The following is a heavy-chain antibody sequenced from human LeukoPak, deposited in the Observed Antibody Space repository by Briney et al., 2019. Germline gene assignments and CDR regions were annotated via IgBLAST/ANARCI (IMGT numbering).Heavy chain of an antibody. V-gene: IGHV3-53*01. Sequence: GGSLRLSCAASGFTFSSNYMSWVRQAPGKGLEWVSVIYSGGSTYYADSVKGRFTISRDNSKNTLYLQMNSLRAEDTAVYYCARDATVTSGPFDYWGQGTLVTVSS. CDR3: ARDATVTSGPFDY. CDR2: IYSGGST. CDR1: GFTFSSNY. J-gene: IGHJ4*02. D-gene: IGHD4-11*01.